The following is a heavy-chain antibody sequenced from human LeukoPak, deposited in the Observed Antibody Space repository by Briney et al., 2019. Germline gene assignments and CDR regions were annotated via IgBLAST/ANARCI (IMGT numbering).Heavy chain of an antibody. J-gene: IGHJ3*02. Sequence: GRSLRLSCAASGFTFSSYGMHWVRQAPGKGLEWVSYISSSGSTIYYADSVKGRFTISRDNAKNSLYLQMNSLRAEDTAVYYCARANNWNTCDAFDIWGQGTMVTVSS. CDR1: GFTFSSYG. V-gene: IGHV3-48*04. CDR3: ARANNWNTCDAFDI. CDR2: ISSSGSTI. D-gene: IGHD1-20*01.